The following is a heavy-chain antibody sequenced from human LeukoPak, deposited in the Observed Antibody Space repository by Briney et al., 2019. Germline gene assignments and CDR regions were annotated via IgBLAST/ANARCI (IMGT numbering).Heavy chain of an antibody. V-gene: IGHV3-7*01. CDR3: AALSMIRGVMGY. CDR1: GFPFETYW. Sequence: GGSLRLSCAASGFPFETYWMTWVRQAPGKGLEWVANINQDGSEKYYVDSMKGRFTISRDNAANSLYLQMNSLRAEDTAVYHCAALSMIRGVMGYWGQGTLVTVSS. J-gene: IGHJ4*02. CDR2: INQDGSEK. D-gene: IGHD3-10*01.